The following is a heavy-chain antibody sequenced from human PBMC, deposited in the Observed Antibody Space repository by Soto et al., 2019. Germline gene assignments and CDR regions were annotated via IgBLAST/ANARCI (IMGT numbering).Heavy chain of an antibody. CDR3: AKDRPGYGSGSCYSDY. V-gene: IGHV3-23*01. D-gene: IGHD3-10*01. Sequence: EVQLLESGGGSVQPGGSLRLSCEVSGFIFSSYAMSWVRQAPGKGLEWVSGISASGGTTYEADSVKGRFTISRDSSKNTLYLQMNSLRAEDTAVYYCAKDRPGYGSGSCYSDYWGQGTLVTVSS. CDR2: ISASGGTT. J-gene: IGHJ4*02. CDR1: GFIFSSYA.